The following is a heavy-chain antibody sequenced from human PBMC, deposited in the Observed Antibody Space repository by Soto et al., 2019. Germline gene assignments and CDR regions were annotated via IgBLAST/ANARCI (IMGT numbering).Heavy chain of an antibody. CDR3: ARGVYGSGNYYTGPSAFDI. Sequence: QVQLEQSGAEVKKPGSSVKVSCKASGGTLSDHGVAWLRQAPGQGLEWMGGTIPVFNTAKYAQKLQGRVTVTADKFTNIAYMELSSLRSEDTAFYFCARGVYGSGNYYTGPSAFDIWGQGTTVIVSS. D-gene: IGHD3-10*01. CDR1: GGTLSDHG. J-gene: IGHJ3*02. V-gene: IGHV1-69*06. CDR2: TIPVFNTA.